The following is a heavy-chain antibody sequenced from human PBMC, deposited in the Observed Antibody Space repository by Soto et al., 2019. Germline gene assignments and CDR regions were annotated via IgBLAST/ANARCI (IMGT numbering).Heavy chain of an antibody. Sequence: LVESLKISCKVSGYSFTSFWIAWVRQRPGKGLEWMGIIWPCDSDTRYSPSFQGQVTISADKSITTAYLQWRSLKASDTAMYFCARYLEHGFHYWFDPWGQGTKVTV. CDR3: ARYLEHGFHYWFDP. CDR2: IWPCDSDT. V-gene: IGHV5-51*01. D-gene: IGHD2-21*01. J-gene: IGHJ5*02. CDR1: GYSFTSFW.